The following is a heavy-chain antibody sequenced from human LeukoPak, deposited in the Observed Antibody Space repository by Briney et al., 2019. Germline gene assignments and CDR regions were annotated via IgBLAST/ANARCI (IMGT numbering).Heavy chain of an antibody. CDR1: GFAVSNNY. CDR3: ALYGPPGLFDY. CDR2: IYNDGST. D-gene: IGHD4-17*01. V-gene: IGHV3-53*01. J-gene: IGHJ4*02. Sequence: PGGSLRLSCAGSGFAVSNNYMSWVRQAPGKGLEWVSVIYNDGSTYYADSVKGRFTISRDNSKNTLYLQMNSLRAEDTAVYYCALYGPPGLFDYWGQGTLVTVSS.